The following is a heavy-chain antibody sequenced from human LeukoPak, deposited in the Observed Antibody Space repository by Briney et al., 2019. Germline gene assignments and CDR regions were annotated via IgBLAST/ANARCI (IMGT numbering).Heavy chain of an antibody. CDR3: ARGNTRGSRDGYNSDY. CDR2: ISSSSSTI. D-gene: IGHD5-24*01. Sequence: GGSLRLSCAASGLTVSSYSMNWVRQAPGKGLEWVSYISSSSSTIYYADSVKGRFTISRDNSKNTLYLQMNSLRAEDTAVYYCARGNTRGSRDGYNSDYWGQGTLVTVSS. CDR1: GLTVSSYS. J-gene: IGHJ4*02. V-gene: IGHV3-48*01.